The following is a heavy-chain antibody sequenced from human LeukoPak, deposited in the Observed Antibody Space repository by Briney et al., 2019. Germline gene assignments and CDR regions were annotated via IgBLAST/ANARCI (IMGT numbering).Heavy chain of an antibody. CDR3: ATNTVTDY. V-gene: IGHV3-30*02. Sequence: GGSLRLSCAASGFTFSSYGMHWVRQAPGKGLEWVAFIRYDGSNKYYADFVEGRFTISRDNSKKTLYLQMNSLRAEGTAVFDCATNTVTDYWGQGTLVTVSS. J-gene: IGHJ4*02. CDR1: GFTFSSYG. D-gene: IGHD4-17*01. CDR2: IRYDGSNK.